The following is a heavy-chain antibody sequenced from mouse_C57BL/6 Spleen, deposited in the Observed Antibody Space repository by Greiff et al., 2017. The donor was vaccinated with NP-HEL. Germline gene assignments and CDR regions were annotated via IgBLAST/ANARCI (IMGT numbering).Heavy chain of an antibody. CDR3: ARDNYGSSHWYFDV. J-gene: IGHJ1*03. CDR2: INYDGSST. CDR1: GFTFSDYY. D-gene: IGHD1-1*01. V-gene: IGHV5-16*01. Sequence: EVKLVESEGGLVQPGSSMKLSCTASGFTFSDYYMAWVRQVPEKGLEWVANINYDGSSTYYLDSLKSRFILSRDNAKNILYLQMSSLKSEDTATYYCARDNYGSSHWYFDVWGTGTTVTVSS.